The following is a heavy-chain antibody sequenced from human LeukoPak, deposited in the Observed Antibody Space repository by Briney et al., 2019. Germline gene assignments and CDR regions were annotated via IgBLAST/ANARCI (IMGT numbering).Heavy chain of an antibody. Sequence: GGSLTLSCAASGFTFSSYAMSWVRQAPGKGLEWVSAIHGSSDYTYYAGSVRGRFTISRDNAKNSLYLQMNSLRAEDTAVYYCARDSVLFDPWGQGTLVTVSS. CDR1: GFTFSSYA. J-gene: IGHJ5*02. V-gene: IGHV3-21*01. D-gene: IGHD3-10*01. CDR2: IHGSSDYT. CDR3: ARDSVLFDP.